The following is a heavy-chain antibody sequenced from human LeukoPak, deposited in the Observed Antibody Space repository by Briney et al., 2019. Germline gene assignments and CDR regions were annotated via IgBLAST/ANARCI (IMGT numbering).Heavy chain of an antibody. CDR3: ARDPGLRVVRYYMDV. J-gene: IGHJ6*03. Sequence: ASAKVSCKASGYTFTSYYMHWVRQAPGQGLEWMGIINPSGGSTSYAQKFQGRVTMTRDMSTSTVYMELSSLRSEDTAVYYCARDPGLRVVRYYMDVWGKGATVTVSS. V-gene: IGHV1-46*01. D-gene: IGHD2-2*01. CDR1: GYTFTSYY. CDR2: INPSGGST.